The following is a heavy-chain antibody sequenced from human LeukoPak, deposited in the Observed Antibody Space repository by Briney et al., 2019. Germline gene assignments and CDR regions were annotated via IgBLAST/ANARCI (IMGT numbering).Heavy chain of an antibody. CDR3: ARTMVRGVIADY. D-gene: IGHD3-10*01. Sequence: GGSLRLSCAAPGFTFSDYYMSWIRQAPGKGLEWVSYISSSSSYTNYADSVKGRFTISRDNAKNSLYLQMNSLRAEDTAVYYCARTMVRGVIADYWGQGTLVTVSS. CDR1: GFTFSDYY. V-gene: IGHV3-11*03. CDR2: ISSSSSYT. J-gene: IGHJ4*02.